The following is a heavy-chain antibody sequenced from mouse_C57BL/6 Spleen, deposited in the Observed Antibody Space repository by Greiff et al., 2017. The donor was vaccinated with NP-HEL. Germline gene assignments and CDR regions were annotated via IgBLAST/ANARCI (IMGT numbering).Heavy chain of an antibody. CDR2: ISSGSSTI. CDR3: EAWRVTTGAIWCAY. J-gene: IGHJ3*01. D-gene: IGHD2-2*01. V-gene: IGHV5-17*01. CDR1: GFTFSDYG. Sequence: EVQLVESGGGLVKPGGSLKLSCAASGFTFSDYGMHWVRQAPEKGLEWVAYISSGSSTIYYADTVKGRFTISRDNAKNTLFLQMTSLRSEDTAMYYCEAWRVTTGAIWCAYWGQGTLVTVSA.